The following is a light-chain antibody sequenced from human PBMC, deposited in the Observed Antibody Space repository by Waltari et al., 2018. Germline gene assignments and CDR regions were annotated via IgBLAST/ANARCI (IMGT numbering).Light chain of an antibody. CDR1: QSISKY. Sequence: DIQMTQSPSSLSASVGDRVTITCRASQSISKYLNWYKQKPGKAPKLLIYGASSLQSGVPPRFSGSGSGTEFTLTISSLQREDFATYSCQQSYTTPYTFGQGTKLEI. CDR3: QQSYTTPYT. V-gene: IGKV1-39*01. J-gene: IGKJ2*01. CDR2: GAS.